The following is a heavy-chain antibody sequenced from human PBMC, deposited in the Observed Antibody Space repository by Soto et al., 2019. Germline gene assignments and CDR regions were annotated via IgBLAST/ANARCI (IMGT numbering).Heavy chain of an antibody. CDR1: GGAITSYY. J-gene: IGHJ5*02. D-gene: IGHD3-22*01. V-gene: IGHV4-4*07. CDR3: ARDEYYDSNNWFDH. Sequence: SETLSLTCTVSGGAITSYYWSWIRQPVGEGLQWIGRVYSTGSTNYNPSLRSRVTMSVDTSQNQFFLRLSSVTAADTAVYYCARDEYYDSNNWFDHWGQGILVTVSS. CDR2: VYSTGST.